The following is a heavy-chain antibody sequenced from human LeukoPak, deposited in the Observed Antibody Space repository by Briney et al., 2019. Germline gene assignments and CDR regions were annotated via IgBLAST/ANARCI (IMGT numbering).Heavy chain of an antibody. CDR3: ARHHDYLWMTYRRPGDYFDF. CDR1: GGSISSTNYY. V-gene: IGHV4-39*01. J-gene: IGHJ4*02. CDR2: IYYSGDT. Sequence: SETLSLTCTVSGGSISSTNYYWGWIRQPPGKRLEWIGTIYYSGDTYYSLSLKSRITISRDTSKNLFSLSLTSVTAADTAVYYCARHHDYLWMTYRRPGDYFDFWGQGTLVTVSS. D-gene: IGHD3-16*02.